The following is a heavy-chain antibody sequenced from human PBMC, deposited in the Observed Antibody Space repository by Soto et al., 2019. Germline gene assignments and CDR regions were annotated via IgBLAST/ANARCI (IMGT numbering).Heavy chain of an antibody. CDR1: GYTFTSYD. CDR3: ARGIKYGAYSRWFDP. J-gene: IGHJ5*02. CDR2: MNPNSGNT. D-gene: IGHD4-17*01. V-gene: IGHV1-8*01. Sequence: QVQLVQSGAEVKKPGASVKVSCKASGYTFTSYDINWVRQATGQGLEYLGWMNPNSGNTADVQKFQGRVTMTWDTSITTAYMELSSLRSEDTAVYFCARGIKYGAYSRWFDPWGQGTLVTVSS.